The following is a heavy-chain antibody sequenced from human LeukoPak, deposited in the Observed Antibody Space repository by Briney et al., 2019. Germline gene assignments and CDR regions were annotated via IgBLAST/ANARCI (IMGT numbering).Heavy chain of an antibody. Sequence: GGSLRLSCAASGFTVSSNYMSWVRQAPGKGLEWVSVIYSGGSTYYADSVKGRFTISRDNSKNTLYLQMDSLRAEDTAVYYCAGGGTGTTIGSLGYWGQGTLVTVSS. D-gene: IGHD1-1*01. V-gene: IGHV3-53*05. CDR3: AGGGTGTTIGSLGY. CDR2: IYSGGST. CDR1: GFTVSSNY. J-gene: IGHJ4*02.